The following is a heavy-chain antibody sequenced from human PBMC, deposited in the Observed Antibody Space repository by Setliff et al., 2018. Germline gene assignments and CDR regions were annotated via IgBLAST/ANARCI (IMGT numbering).Heavy chain of an antibody. V-gene: IGHV1-69*10. CDR1: GDTFSSHV. Sequence: GASVKVSCKASGDTFSSHVITWVRQAPGQGFEWMGGIIPLLGIPNYAQKFQGRVTINADKSTNTVYMEVSSLRSEDTAVYCCARVRYRGDRAQKGGPRHAFDVWGQGTMVTVSS. CDR2: IIPLLGIP. D-gene: IGHD2-2*01. J-gene: IGHJ3*01. CDR3: ARVRYRGDRAQKGGPRHAFDV.